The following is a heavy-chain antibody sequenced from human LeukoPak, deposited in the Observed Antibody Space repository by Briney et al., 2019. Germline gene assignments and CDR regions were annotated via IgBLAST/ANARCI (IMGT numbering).Heavy chain of an antibody. D-gene: IGHD3-22*01. V-gene: IGHV1-18*01. CDR3: VRNYYDSSGYYVIDDY. CDR2: ISAYNGNT. CDR1: GYTFTSYG. J-gene: IGHJ4*02. Sequence: GASVKVSCKASGYTFTSYGISWVRQTPGQGLEWMGWISAYNGNTNYAQKLQGRVTMTTDTSTSTVYMELSSLRSEDTAVYYCVRNYYDSSGYYVIDDYWGQGTLVTVSS.